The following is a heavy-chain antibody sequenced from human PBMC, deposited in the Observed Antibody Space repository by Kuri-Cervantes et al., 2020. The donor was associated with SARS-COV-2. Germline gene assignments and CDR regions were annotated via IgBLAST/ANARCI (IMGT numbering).Heavy chain of an antibody. Sequence: GSLRLSCTVSGGSISGHYWSWIRQPPGKGLEWIGNIFYSGSTNYNPSLKSRVTISVDTSKNQFSLKLSSVTAADTAVYYCARPGGFLDVWGKGTTVTVSS. CDR3: ARPGGFLDV. CDR1: GGSISGHY. D-gene: IGHD4-23*01. J-gene: IGHJ6*04. CDR2: IFYSGST. V-gene: IGHV4-59*11.